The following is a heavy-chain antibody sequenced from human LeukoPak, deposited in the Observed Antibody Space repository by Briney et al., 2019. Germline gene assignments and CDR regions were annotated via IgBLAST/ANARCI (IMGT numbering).Heavy chain of an antibody. CDR1: GYTFTGYY. D-gene: IGHD3-22*01. CDR3: ASRRGYYDSSGYYSPFDY. CDR2: INPNSGGT. V-gene: IGHV1-2*02. Sequence: AASVKVSCKASGYTFTGYYMHWVRQAPGQGLEWMGWINPNSGGTNYAQKFQGRVTMTRDTSISTAYMELSRLRSDDTAVYYCASRRGYYDSSGYYSPFDYWGQGTLVTVSS. J-gene: IGHJ4*02.